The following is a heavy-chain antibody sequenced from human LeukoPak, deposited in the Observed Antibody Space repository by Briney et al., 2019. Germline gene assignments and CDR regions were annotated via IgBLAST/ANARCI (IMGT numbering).Heavy chain of an antibody. CDR3: AKDLAVTPAS. CDR2: ISYDGSNK. V-gene: IGHV3-30*18. Sequence: GGSLRLSCAASGFTFSSYGMHWVRQAPGKGREWVAVISYDGSNKYYADSVKGRFTISRDNSKNTLYLQMNSLRAEDTAVYYCAKDLAVTPASWGQGTLVTVSS. D-gene: IGHD4-17*01. J-gene: IGHJ4*02. CDR1: GFTFSSYG.